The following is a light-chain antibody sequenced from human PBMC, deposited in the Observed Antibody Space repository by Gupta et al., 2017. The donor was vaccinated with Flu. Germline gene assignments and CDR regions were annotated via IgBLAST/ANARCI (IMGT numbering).Light chain of an antibody. J-gene: IGLJ3*02. CDR1: NIGIKS. CDR3: QVWDGSVVV. V-gene: IGLV3-9*01. CDR2: LDK. Sequence: SYELTQSLSVSVALGQTARITCEGYNIGIKSGRWYQQRPGQAPMLVIYLDKKRPSGIPERFSGSSSGNTATLTISRAEAGDEADYYCQVWDGSVVVFGGGTKVTVL.